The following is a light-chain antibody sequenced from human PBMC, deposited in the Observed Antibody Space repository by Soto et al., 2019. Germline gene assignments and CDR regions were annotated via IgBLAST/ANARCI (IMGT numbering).Light chain of an antibody. V-gene: IGKV1-5*03. CDR3: QQYQTYSQ. Sequence: DIQMTQSPSTLSASVGDRVTITCRASQSINTWLAWYRLKPGRAPKLLIYKASTLESGVPSRFSGSGSGTEFTLTISSLQPDDFATYYCQQYQTYSQFGQGTKVEIK. CDR2: KAS. CDR1: QSINTW. J-gene: IGKJ1*01.